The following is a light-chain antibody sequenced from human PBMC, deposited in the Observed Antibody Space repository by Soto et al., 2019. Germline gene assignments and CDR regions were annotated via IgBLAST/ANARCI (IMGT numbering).Light chain of an antibody. V-gene: IGKV1-39*01. J-gene: IGKJ5*01. CDR1: HSISSY. Sequence: DIQMTLSPSSLSESVGDRVTITSRSSHSISSYLTWYQQTPGKVTKFLIYAASSLQSGVPSRFSGSGSGTDFTLTIRSLQSEEFATYYCQKSYSTRPITFGQGTRLELK. CDR2: AAS. CDR3: QKSYSTRPIT.